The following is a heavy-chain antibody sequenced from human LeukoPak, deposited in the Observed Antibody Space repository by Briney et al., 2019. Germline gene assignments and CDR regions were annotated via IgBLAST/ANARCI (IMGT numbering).Heavy chain of an antibody. V-gene: IGHV3-23*01. CDR3: AKDARAYGSGPLDY. CDR1: GFTFSSYA. D-gene: IGHD3-10*01. Sequence: GGSLRLSCAASGFTFSSYAMSWVRQAPGKGLEWVSVISGTGGTTYYADSVKGRFTISRDNSKNTLYLQMNSLRAEDTAVYYCAKDARAYGSGPLDYWGQGTLVTVSS. CDR2: ISGTGGTT. J-gene: IGHJ4*02.